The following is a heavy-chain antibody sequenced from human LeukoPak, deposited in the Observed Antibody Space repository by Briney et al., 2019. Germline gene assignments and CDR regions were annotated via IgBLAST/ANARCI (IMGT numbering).Heavy chain of an antibody. V-gene: IGHV3-23*01. CDR2: ITSGGST. J-gene: IGHJ4*02. Sequence: GGSLRLSCAASGFTFSTYATTWVRQAPGKGLEWVSSITSGGSTYYADSVKGRFTISRDYSKNTLYLQMNSLRAEDTAVYFCAKDFEDWGQGTLVTVSS. CDR3: AKDFED. CDR1: GFTFSTYA.